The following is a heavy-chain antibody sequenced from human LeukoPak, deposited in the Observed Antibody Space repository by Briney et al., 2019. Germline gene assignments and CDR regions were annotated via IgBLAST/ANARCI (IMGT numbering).Heavy chain of an antibody. CDR2: IYDSGRT. Sequence: SETLSLTCTVSGGSISSSSYYWGWIRQPPGKGLEWIGNIYDSGRTYYNPSLKSRVTISVDTSKNPFSLKLSSLTAAATAVYYCARYPDWSWFDPWGQGTLVTVSS. V-gene: IGHV4-39*07. J-gene: IGHJ5*02. D-gene: IGHD1-1*01. CDR1: GGSISSSSYY. CDR3: ARYPDWSWFDP.